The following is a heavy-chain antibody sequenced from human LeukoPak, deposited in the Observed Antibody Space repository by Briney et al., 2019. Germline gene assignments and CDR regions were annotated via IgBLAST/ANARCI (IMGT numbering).Heavy chain of an antibody. Sequence: PSETLSLTCTVSGGSISSSSYYWGWIRQPPGKGLEWIGSIYYSGSTYYNPSLKSRVTISVDTSKNQFSLKLSSVTAADTAVYYCAGSAAPYYFDYWGQGTLVTVSS. CDR3: AGSAAPYYFDY. CDR1: GGSISSSSYY. V-gene: IGHV4-39*01. J-gene: IGHJ4*02. CDR2: IYYSGST. D-gene: IGHD2-15*01.